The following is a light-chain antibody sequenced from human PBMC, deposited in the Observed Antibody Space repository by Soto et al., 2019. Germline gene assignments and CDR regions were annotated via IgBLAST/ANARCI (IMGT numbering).Light chain of an antibody. CDR3: QQYNAYPLT. CDR2: KAS. V-gene: IGKV1-5*03. J-gene: IGKJ4*01. CDR1: QTINSW. Sequence: DIQMTQSPSTLSASVGDRVTITCRASQTINSWLAWYQQKPGKAPKLLMYKASTLESGVPSRFSGGGSWTEFTLTIRSLQPDDFATYYCQQYNAYPLTFGGGTKVEI.